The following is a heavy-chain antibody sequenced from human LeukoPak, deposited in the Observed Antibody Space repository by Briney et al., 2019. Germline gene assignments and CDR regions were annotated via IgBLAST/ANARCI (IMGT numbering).Heavy chain of an antibody. CDR2: IKQDGSEK. CDR1: GFTFSSYW. J-gene: IGHJ6*03. Sequence: GGSLRLSCAVSGFTFSSYWMSWVRQAPGKGLEWVANIKQDGSEKYYVDSVKGRFTISRDNAKNSLYLQMNSLRAEDTAVYYCAKISGSYYYYYYMDVWGKGTTVTVSS. CDR3: AKISGSYYYYYYMDV. D-gene: IGHD2-15*01. V-gene: IGHV3-7*03.